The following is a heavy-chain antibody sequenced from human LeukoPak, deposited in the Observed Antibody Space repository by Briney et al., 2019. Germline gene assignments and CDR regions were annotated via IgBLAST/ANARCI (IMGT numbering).Heavy chain of an antibody. CDR2: LSKSGNT. CDR1: GGSISSYY. CDR3: TRRGSGNGGTYAGMDV. J-gene: IGHJ6*02. Sequence: SETLSLTCTVSGGSISSYYWSWIRLPPGKGLEWIGYLSKSGNTNYSPSLKSRVTIFGDTSKNQFSLRLTSVNAADTALYFCTRRGSGNGGTYAGMDVWGPGTSVTVSS. D-gene: IGHD1-26*01. V-gene: IGHV4-59*08.